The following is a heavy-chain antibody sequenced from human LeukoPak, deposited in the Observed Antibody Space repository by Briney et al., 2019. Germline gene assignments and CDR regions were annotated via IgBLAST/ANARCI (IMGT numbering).Heavy chain of an antibody. D-gene: IGHD1-14*01. CDR1: GFSFSSYA. V-gene: IGHV3-23*01. Sequence: GGSLRLSCAASGFSFSSYAMSWVRQAPGKGLKWVSTISGSGGSTYFADSVKGRFTISRDSSKNMLYLQMNSLRAEDTALFYCAKGSGRGLRYFDYWGQGTLVTVSS. J-gene: IGHJ4*02. CDR2: ISGSGGST. CDR3: AKGSGRGLRYFDY.